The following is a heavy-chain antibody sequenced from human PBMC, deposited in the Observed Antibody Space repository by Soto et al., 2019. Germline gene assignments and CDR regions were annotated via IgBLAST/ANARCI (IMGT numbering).Heavy chain of an antibody. CDR3: ARDHVDTPMTNFDY. D-gene: IGHD5-18*01. CDR2: INPTDAYT. J-gene: IGHJ4*02. CDR1: GYTFISYY. V-gene: IGHV1-46*01. Sequence: QVQLVQSGAEVKKPGASVKVSCRTSGYTFISYYIPWVRRAPGQGLEWMGLINPTDAYTDYAQKIQGRITLTRDTSTSIVYMELSSLRSEDTAIYYCARDHVDTPMTNFDYWGQGTLVTVSS.